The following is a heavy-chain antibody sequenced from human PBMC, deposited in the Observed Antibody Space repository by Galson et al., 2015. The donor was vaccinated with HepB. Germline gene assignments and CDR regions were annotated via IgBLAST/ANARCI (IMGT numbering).Heavy chain of an antibody. CDR2: INQDGSEK. D-gene: IGHD1-26*01. Sequence: SLRLSCAASGFTFSSSWMTWVRQAPGKGLGWVANINQDGSEKYYVDSVKGRFTISRDNAKNTLYLQMNSLRAEDTAVYYCAGWELLFGIDAFDIWGQGTMVTVSS. CDR1: GFTFSSSW. V-gene: IGHV3-7*01. CDR3: AGWELLFGIDAFDI. J-gene: IGHJ3*02.